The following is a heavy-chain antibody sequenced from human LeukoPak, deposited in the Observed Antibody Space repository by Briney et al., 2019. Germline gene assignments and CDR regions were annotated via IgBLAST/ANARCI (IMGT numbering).Heavy chain of an antibody. D-gene: IGHD3-22*01. CDR2: NYYSGDI. Sequence: SEPLSLTCTVSGDSISNSRYYWGWIRQPPGKGLEWIGTNYYSGDIYYNPSLKSRVTISVDTSKNQFSLKLTSVTAADTAVYYCARLHYESSGYPNYYYYMDVWGKGTTVTVSS. V-gene: IGHV4-39*01. J-gene: IGHJ6*03. CDR1: GDSISNSRYY. CDR3: ARLHYESSGYPNYYYYMDV.